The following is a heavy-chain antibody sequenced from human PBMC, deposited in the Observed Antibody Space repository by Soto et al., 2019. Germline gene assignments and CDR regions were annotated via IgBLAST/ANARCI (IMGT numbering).Heavy chain of an antibody. V-gene: IGHV4-61*01. CDR1: GGSISRGSYY. J-gene: IGHJ4*02. D-gene: IGHD6-19*01. CDR3: ARGGLGGYSSGRYTAGYDH. Sequence: PSETLSLTCTVSGGSISRGSYYWSWVPKPPGKALEWIGYIYYTGSTNNNHSLKSRVSISIDTSRNQFSLRLNSVTAEDTAVYYCARGGLGGYSSGRYTAGYDHWGQGTLVTVSS. CDR2: IYYTGST.